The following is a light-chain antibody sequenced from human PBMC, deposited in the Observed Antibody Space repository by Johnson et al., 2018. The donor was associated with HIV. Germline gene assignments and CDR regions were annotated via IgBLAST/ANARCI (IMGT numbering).Light chain of an antibody. CDR2: ANN. Sequence: QSVLTQPPSVSAAAGQKVTISCSGSSSNIGNNYVSWYQQLPGTAPKLLIYANNKRPSGVPDRFSGSQSGPSASLAISGLQAEDDAEYYCAAWDDSLNGFYVFGTGTKVTVL. V-gene: IGLV1-51*02. CDR1: SSNIGNNY. CDR3: AAWDDSLNGFYV. J-gene: IGLJ1*01.